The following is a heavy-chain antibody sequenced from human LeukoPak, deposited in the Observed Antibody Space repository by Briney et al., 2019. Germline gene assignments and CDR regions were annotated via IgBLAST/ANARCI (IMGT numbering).Heavy chain of an antibody. Sequence: GGSLRLSCAASGFTFSSYWMNWARQAPGKGLEWVASINHNGNVNYCVDSVKGRFTISRDNAKNSLYLQMNSLRAEDTAVYYCAKGGAYDALNYWGHGTLVTVSS. D-gene: IGHD5-12*01. CDR2: INHNGNVN. V-gene: IGHV3-7*01. CDR3: AKGGAYDALNY. CDR1: GFTFSSYW. J-gene: IGHJ4*01.